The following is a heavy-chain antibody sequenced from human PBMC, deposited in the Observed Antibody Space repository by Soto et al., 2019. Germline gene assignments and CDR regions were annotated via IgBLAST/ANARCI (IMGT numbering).Heavy chain of an antibody. Sequence: LRLTCAASGFTFSSYTLNWVRQAPGRGLEWVSSIGTSSSYIYYADSVKGRFTISRDNAKNSLFLQMNSLRADDTAVYYCARDSVRDYLYYHYGMDVWGQGTTVTVSS. V-gene: IGHV3-21*01. D-gene: IGHD4-17*01. J-gene: IGHJ6*02. CDR1: GFTFSSYT. CDR2: IGTSSSYI. CDR3: ARDSVRDYLYYHYGMDV.